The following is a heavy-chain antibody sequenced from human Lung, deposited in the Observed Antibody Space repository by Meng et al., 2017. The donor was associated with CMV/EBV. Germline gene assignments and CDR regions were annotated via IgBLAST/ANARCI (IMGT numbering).Heavy chain of an antibody. D-gene: IGHD5-24*01. Sequence: ESXKISXAASGFTFSAYKMSWVRQAPGKGLEWAATINPDGSEKYYVESLKGRFTISRDNAKDSLFLQMDSLRAEDTAMYFCARDWRTGYTHSMDVWGQGPTVTVSS. CDR3: ARDWRTGYTHSMDV. CDR2: INPDGSEK. V-gene: IGHV3-7*01. CDR1: GFTFSAYK. J-gene: IGHJ6*02.